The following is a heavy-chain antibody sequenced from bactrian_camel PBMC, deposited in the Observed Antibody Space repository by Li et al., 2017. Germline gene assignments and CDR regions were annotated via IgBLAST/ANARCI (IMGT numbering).Heavy chain of an antibody. CDR1: GFTFSNFM. V-gene: IGHV3S1*01. J-gene: IGHJ7*01. Sequence: QVQLVESGGTLVQPGGSLRLSCAGSGFTFSNFMMYWVRQAPGEGLEWVSGIDISGGSTYYADSVKGRFTISRDNAKNTLYLQLNSLKTEDTAMYYCAKVSLPYDRKWSAMDYWGKGTQVTVS. D-gene: IGHD2*01. CDR2: IDISGGST.